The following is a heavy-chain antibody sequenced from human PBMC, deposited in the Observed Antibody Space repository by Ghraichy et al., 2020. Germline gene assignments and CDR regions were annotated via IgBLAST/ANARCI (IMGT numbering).Heavy chain of an antibody. J-gene: IGHJ6*03. CDR3: AKQGGWNSGYYYYYYYMDV. D-gene: IGHD1-7*01. Sequence: LSLTCAASGFTFSSYAMSWVRQAPGKGLEWVSAISGSGGSTYYADSVKGRFTISRDNSKNTLYLQMNSLRAEDTAVYYCAKQGGWNSGYYYYYYYMDVWGKGTTVTVSS. V-gene: IGHV3-23*01. CDR2: ISGSGGST. CDR1: GFTFSSYA.